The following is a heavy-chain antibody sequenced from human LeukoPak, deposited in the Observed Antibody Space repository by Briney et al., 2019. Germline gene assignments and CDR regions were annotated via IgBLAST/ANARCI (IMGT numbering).Heavy chain of an antibody. CDR2: IYYGRTT. V-gene: IGHV4-39*01. D-gene: IGHD5-12*01. Sequence: PSETLSLTCTVSAGSISSSSHHWGWIRQSPGKGLEWIGSIYYGRTTYYNPSLNSRVIISVVTSKNQFSLQLNSVTAADTAVYYCVRHDGRGGATMGALDSWGQGSLVTVSS. CDR3: VRHDGRGGATMGALDS. J-gene: IGHJ4*02. CDR1: AGSISSSSHH.